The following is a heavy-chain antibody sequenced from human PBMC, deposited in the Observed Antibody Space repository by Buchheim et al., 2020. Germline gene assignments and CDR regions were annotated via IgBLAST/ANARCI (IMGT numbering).Heavy chain of an antibody. V-gene: IGHV2-5*02. Sequence: QITLKESGPTLVKPTQTLTLTCTFSGFSLYTSGVAVGWIRQPPGKALEWLAVIYWDGDKRYSPSLKSRLTITKDTSTNQVVLTVTNVDPVDTGTYYCARSIAIVRGAIIGFDYWGQGT. J-gene: IGHJ4*02. CDR3: ARSIAIVRGAIIGFDY. CDR2: IYWDGDK. D-gene: IGHD3-10*01. CDR1: GFSLYTSGVA.